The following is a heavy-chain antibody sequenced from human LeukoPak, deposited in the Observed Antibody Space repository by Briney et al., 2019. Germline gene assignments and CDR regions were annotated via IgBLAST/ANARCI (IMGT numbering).Heavy chain of an antibody. V-gene: IGHV3-11*01. CDR1: GFTFTDYY. CDR2: ISNTGRTT. D-gene: IGHD4-23*01. Sequence: PGGSLRLSCATPGFTFTDYYMSWVRQAPGRGLEWVSYISNTGRTTYDAESVKGRFTISRDNARKSVYLQMNSLRAEDTAMYYCVKDFDGSGPGHWGQGTLDTVSS. CDR3: VKDFDGSGPGH. J-gene: IGHJ4*02.